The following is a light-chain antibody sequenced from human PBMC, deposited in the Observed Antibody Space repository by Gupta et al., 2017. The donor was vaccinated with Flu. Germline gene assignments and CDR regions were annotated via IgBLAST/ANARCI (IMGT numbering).Light chain of an antibody. Sequence: EIVLTQSPGTLHLSPGERATLSCRSSQSVSSSYLAWYQQKPGPAPRLLIYGASSRATGIPDRFSGSGSGTDFTLTISRLEPEDFAVYYCQQYGSSPWTFGQGTKVEIK. J-gene: IGKJ1*01. CDR2: GAS. CDR1: QSVSSSY. V-gene: IGKV3-20*01. CDR3: QQYGSSPWT.